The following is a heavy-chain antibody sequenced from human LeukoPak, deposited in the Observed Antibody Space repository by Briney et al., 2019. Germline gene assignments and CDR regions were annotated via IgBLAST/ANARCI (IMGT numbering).Heavy chain of an antibody. CDR1: GFTFSSYG. D-gene: IGHD3-9*01. Sequence: PGGSLRLSCAASGFTFSSYGMSWVRQAPGKGLEWVSSISDSGDSTYYADSVKGRFTFSRDNSKNTLYLQMNSLRAEDTAVYYCAKGTPLTVFDYWGQGTLVTVSS. J-gene: IGHJ4*02. V-gene: IGHV3-23*01. CDR2: ISDSGDST. CDR3: AKGTPLTVFDY.